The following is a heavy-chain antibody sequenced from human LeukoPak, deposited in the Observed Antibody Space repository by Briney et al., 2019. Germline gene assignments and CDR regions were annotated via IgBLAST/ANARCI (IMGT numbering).Heavy chain of an antibody. V-gene: IGHV3-11*04. D-gene: IGHD2-2*01. CDR1: GFTFSDYY. Sequence: GGSLRLSCAASGFTFSDYYMSWIRQAPGKGLEWVSYISSSGSTIYYADSVKGRFTISRDNAKNSLYLQMNSLRAVDTAVYYCAGLDIVVVPAAPRDVWGKGTTVTVSS. CDR2: ISSSGSTI. J-gene: IGHJ6*04. CDR3: AGLDIVVVPAAPRDV.